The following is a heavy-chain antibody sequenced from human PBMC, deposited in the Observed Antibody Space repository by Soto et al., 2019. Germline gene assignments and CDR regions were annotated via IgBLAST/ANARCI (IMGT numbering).Heavy chain of an antibody. CDR3: ARDPHCSGGSCYYADSFQH. CDR2: ISSSGSTI. V-gene: IGHV3-48*03. Sequence: LRLSCAASGFPFGSYEMNWVRQAPGKGLEWVSYISSSGSTIYYADSVKGRFTISRDNAKNSLYLQMNSLRAEDTAVYYCARDPHCSGGSCYYADSFQHWGQGTLVTVSS. CDR1: GFPFGSYE. D-gene: IGHD2-15*01. J-gene: IGHJ1*01.